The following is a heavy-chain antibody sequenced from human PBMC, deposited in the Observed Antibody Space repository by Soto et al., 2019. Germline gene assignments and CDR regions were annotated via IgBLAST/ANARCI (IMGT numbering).Heavy chain of an antibody. V-gene: IGHV4-61*01. D-gene: IGHD1-26*01. CDR2: LYYTGST. CDR3: ARDVGTYYSDY. Sequence: ETLSLTCTVSCGSVSSGSYYWSWIRQPPGKGLEWIGYLYYTGSTNYNPSLKSRVTISLDTSKTQFSLKLSSVTAADTAVYYCARDVGTYYSDYWGQGTLVTVSS. CDR1: CGSVSSGSYY. J-gene: IGHJ4*02.